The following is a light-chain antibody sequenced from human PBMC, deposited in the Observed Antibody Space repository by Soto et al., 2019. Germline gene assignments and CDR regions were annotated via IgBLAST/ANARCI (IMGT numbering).Light chain of an antibody. CDR2: EDI. CDR3: QSYDSSLSAVV. V-gene: IGLV1-40*01. Sequence: QSVLTQPPSVSGAPGQTVTISCTGSSSNIGARYEVHWYQQLPGTAPKLLIYEDIKRPSGVPDRFSGSKSGASASLAITGLLSEYEAEYYCQSYDSSLSAVVFGGGTKLTVL. J-gene: IGLJ2*01. CDR1: SSNIGARYE.